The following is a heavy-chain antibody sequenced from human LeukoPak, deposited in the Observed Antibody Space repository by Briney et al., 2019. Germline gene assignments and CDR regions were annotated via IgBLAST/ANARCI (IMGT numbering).Heavy chain of an antibody. J-gene: IGHJ4*02. Sequence: PGGSLRLSCAASGFTFSDYWMNWVRQAPGKGLEWVANMKEDGSEKYCVDCVKGRFTISRDNAKNSLYLQMNSLRVEDTAVYCCARGPNYGSRSDYFDYWGQGTLVTVSS. V-gene: IGHV3-7*03. CDR1: GFTFSDYW. CDR2: MKEDGSEK. D-gene: IGHD3-10*01. CDR3: ARGPNYGSRSDYFDY.